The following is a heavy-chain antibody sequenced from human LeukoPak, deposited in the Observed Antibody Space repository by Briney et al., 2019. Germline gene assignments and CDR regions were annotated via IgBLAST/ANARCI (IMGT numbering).Heavy chain of an antibody. CDR2: NYYSGST. Sequence: SETLSITCTVTGGSISSYYWSWIRQPPGKGLEWIGYNYYSGSTNYNPSLKSRVTISVDTSKNQFSLKLSSVTAADTVFYYKQRAAYDILTGGVNYYYYGMDVWGQGTTVTVSS. D-gene: IGHD3-9*01. CDR1: GGSISSYY. J-gene: IGHJ6*02. V-gene: IGHV4-59*01. CDR3: QRAAYDILTGGVNYYYYGMDV.